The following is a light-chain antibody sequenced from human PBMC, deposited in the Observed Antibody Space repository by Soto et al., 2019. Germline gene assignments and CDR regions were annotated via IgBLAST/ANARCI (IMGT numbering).Light chain of an antibody. V-gene: IGKV2-30*01. Sequence: DIVMTQSPLSLPVTLGQPASISCRSSQSLVNSAGNTYLTWLHQRPGLSPRRLIYEVSNRHSGVPDRFNGSGSGTDFTLRIRRVEAEDVGVYYCMQSTHWPLTFGGGTKVQI. CDR2: EVS. CDR1: QSLVNSAGNTY. J-gene: IGKJ4*01. CDR3: MQSTHWPLT.